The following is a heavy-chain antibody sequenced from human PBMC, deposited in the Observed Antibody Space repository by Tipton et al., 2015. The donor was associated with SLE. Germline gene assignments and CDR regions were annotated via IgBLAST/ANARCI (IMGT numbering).Heavy chain of an antibody. CDR2: MSSGGTT. V-gene: IGHV4-61*09. Sequence: TLSLTCTVSRGTIHSGDYYWHWIRQPAGMGLEWIGQMSSGGTTTYSPSLKSRVTFSVDTSNNQFSLKLTSVTAADTAVYYCARLGGGPQIFNMNVWGKGTTVVVSS. CDR1: RGTIHSGDYY. CDR3: ARLGGGPQIFNMNV. D-gene: IGHD3-10*01. J-gene: IGHJ6*03.